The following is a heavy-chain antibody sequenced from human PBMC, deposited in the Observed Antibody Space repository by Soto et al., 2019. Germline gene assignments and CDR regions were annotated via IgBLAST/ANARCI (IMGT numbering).Heavy chain of an antibody. CDR3: AKMRGGSYYFYYYGMDV. D-gene: IGHD1-26*01. CDR1: GGSFSAYY. Sequence: QVQLQQWGAGLLKPSETLSLTCAVYGGSFSAYYWSWIRQPPGKGLEWIGEINHSGSTSYNPSLKSRVTISVDTSKNQFSLRLSSVTAADTAVYYCAKMRGGSYYFYYYGMDVWGQGTTVTVSS. V-gene: IGHV4-34*02. CDR2: INHSGST. J-gene: IGHJ6*02.